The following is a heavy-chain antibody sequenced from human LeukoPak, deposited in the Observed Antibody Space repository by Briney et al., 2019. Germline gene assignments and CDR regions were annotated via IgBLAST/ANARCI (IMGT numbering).Heavy chain of an antibody. Sequence: ASVKVSCKASGYTFTRYYMHWVRQAPGQGLEWMGWINPNSGGTNYAQKFQGRVTMTRDTSISTAYMELSRLRSDDTAVYNCASNKAGGSGSYSAYLYWGQGTLVTVSP. CDR1: GYTFTRYY. J-gene: IGHJ4*02. V-gene: IGHV1-2*02. CDR2: INPNSGGT. CDR3: ASNKAGGSGSYSAYLY. D-gene: IGHD3-10*01.